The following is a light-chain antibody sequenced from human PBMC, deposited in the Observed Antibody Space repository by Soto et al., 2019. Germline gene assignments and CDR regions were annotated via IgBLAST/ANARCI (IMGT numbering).Light chain of an antibody. V-gene: IGKV1-5*01. Sequence: DKQRNKSPSRQTAYVGDRVTITCRASQSISNWLAWYQQKPGTAPKVLIYHASNLQSGVPSRFSGGGSGTEFTLTICSLQLGYPAFYCCPQYNKWGITSGHGTRLEIK. CDR3: PQYNKWGIT. CDR1: QSISNW. CDR2: HAS. J-gene: IGKJ5*01.